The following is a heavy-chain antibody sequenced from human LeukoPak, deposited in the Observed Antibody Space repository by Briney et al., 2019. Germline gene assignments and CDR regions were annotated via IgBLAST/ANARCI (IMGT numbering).Heavy chain of an antibody. CDR1: GFTASSNY. Sequence: PGGSLRLSCAASGFTASSNYMSWVRQAPGKGLEWVGFIRSKAYGGTTEYAASVKGRFTISRDDSKSIAYLQMNSLKTEDTAVYYCTRFLEWLRALDYWGQGTLVTVSS. CDR3: TRFLEWLRALDY. D-gene: IGHD3-3*01. CDR2: IRSKAYGGTT. J-gene: IGHJ4*02. V-gene: IGHV3-49*04.